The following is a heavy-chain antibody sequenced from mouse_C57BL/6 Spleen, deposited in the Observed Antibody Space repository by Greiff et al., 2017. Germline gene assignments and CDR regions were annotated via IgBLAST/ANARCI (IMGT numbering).Heavy chain of an antibody. CDR1: GYTFTNYW. Sequence: QVQLQQSGAELVRPGTSVKMSCKASGYTFTNYWIGWAKQRPGHGLEWIGDIYPGGGYTNYNEKFKGKATLTADKSSSTAYMQFSSLTSEDSDIYYCARYGYGNYFDYWGQGTTLTVSS. V-gene: IGHV1-63*01. CDR3: ARYGYGNYFDY. J-gene: IGHJ2*01. D-gene: IGHD2-1*01. CDR2: IYPGGGYT.